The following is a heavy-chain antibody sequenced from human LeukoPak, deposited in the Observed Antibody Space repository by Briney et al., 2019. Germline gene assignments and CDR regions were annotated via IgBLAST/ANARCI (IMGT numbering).Heavy chain of an antibody. Sequence: PGGSLRLSCAASGFTFSSYAMSWVRQAPGKGLEWVSAISGSGGSTYYADSVKGRFTISRDNSKNTLYLQMNSLRAEDTAVYYCARDHWVALYYYGTDVWGQGTTVTVSS. CDR2: ISGSGGST. V-gene: IGHV3-23*01. J-gene: IGHJ6*02. CDR3: ARDHWVALYYYGTDV. D-gene: IGHD2-15*01. CDR1: GFTFSSYA.